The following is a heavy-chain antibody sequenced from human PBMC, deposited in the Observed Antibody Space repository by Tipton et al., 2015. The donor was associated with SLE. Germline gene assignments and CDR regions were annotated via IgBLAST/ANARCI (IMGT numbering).Heavy chain of an antibody. D-gene: IGHD1-26*01. J-gene: IGHJ3*02. CDR2: ISGSGGST. CDR3: AKEVGWEPRAGDAFDI. CDR1: GFTFSSYA. V-gene: IGHV3-23*01. Sequence: SLRLSCAAPGFTFSSYAMSWVRQAPGKGLEWVSAISGSGGSTYYADSVKGRFTISRDNSKNTLYLQMNSLRAEDTAVYYCAKEVGWEPRAGDAFDIWGQGTMVTVSS.